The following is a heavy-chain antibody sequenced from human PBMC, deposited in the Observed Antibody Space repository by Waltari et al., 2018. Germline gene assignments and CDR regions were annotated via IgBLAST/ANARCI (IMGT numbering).Heavy chain of an antibody. CDR3: ARNASMGDYPIDC. J-gene: IGHJ4*02. Sequence: QVQLQESGPGLVKPSETLSLTCTVSGGSINSYSWSWIREPPGKGLEWIGHIFYSGITTYHPSRKSRVTISVDTSRNQFSLKLNSVTAADTAVYYCARNASMGDYPIDCWGRGTLVTVSS. V-gene: IGHV4-59*08. CDR1: GGSINSYS. CDR2: IFYSGIT. D-gene: IGHD4-17*01.